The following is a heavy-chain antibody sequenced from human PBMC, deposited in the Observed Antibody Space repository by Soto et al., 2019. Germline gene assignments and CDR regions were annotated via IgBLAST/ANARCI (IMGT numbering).Heavy chain of an antibody. V-gene: IGHV3-48*01. Sequence: EVQLVESGGGLVQPGGSLRLSCAASGFTFSSYSMNWVRQAPGKGLEWVSYISSSSSTIYYADSVKGRFTISRDNAKNSLYLQMNSLRAEDTAVYSCARVAAAGTFAYWGQGTLVTVSS. CDR1: GFTFSSYS. CDR2: ISSSSSTI. J-gene: IGHJ4*02. D-gene: IGHD6-13*01. CDR3: ARVAAAGTFAY.